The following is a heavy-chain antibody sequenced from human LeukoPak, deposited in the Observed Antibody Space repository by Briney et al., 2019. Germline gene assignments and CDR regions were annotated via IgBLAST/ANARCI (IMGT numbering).Heavy chain of an antibody. CDR3: ARIAVAGHDYFDY. V-gene: IGHV4-39*07. D-gene: IGHD6-19*01. CDR1: GGSISSSSYY. Sequence: SETLSLTCTVSGGSISSSSYYWGWIRQPPGKGLEWIGNIYYSGSTYSNPSLKSRVTISVDTSKNQFSLKLSSVTAADTAVYYCARIAVAGHDYFDYWGQGTLVTVSS. CDR2: IYYSGST. J-gene: IGHJ4*02.